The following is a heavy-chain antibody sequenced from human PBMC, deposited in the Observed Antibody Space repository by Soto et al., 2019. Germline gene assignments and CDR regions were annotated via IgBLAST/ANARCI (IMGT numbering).Heavy chain of an antibody. J-gene: IGHJ5*01. D-gene: IGHD6-19*01. CDR3: AKINGYSSGWFAY. Sequence: EVQLLASGGGLVQPGGSLRLSCAASGFTFSSYAMSWVRQAPGKGLAWVSAISGSGGSTYYPDSVKGRFTISRDNSKNTLYLQMNSLRAEDTAGYYCAKINGYSSGWFAYWGQGTMVTVSS. CDR1: GFTFSSYA. V-gene: IGHV3-23*01. CDR2: ISGSGGST.